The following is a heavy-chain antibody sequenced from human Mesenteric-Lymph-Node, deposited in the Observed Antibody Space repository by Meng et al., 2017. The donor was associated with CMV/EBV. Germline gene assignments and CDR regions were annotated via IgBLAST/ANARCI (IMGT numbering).Heavy chain of an antibody. CDR2: ISGSGGST. V-gene: IGHV3-23*01. J-gene: IGHJ6*02. D-gene: IGHD2-2*01. CDR3: AKAGYCSSTSCSGYYGMDV. CDR1: GFTFSNAW. Sequence: GGSLRLSCAASGFTFSNAWMSWVRQAPGKGLEWVSAISGSGGSTYYADSVKGRFTISRDNSKNTLYLQMNSLRAEDTAVYYCAKAGYCSSTSCSGYYGMDVWGQGTTVTVSS.